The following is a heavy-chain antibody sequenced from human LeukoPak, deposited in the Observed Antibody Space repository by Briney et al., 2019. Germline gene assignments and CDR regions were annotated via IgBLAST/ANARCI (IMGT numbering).Heavy chain of an antibody. J-gene: IGHJ4*02. Sequence: GGSLRLSCAASGFTFSSYAMSWVRQSPGKGLEWVSAISGSGGNTYSADSVKGRCTISRDNSKKTLFLHMNSLRAEDTAVYYCARGISATSGYLELEYWGQGTLVTVST. CDR3: ARGISATSGYLELEY. CDR1: GFTFSSYA. V-gene: IGHV3-23*01. D-gene: IGHD3-22*01. CDR2: ISGSGGNT.